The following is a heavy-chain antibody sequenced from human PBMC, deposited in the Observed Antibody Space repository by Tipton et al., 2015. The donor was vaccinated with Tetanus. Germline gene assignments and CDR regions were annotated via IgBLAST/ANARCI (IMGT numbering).Heavy chain of an antibody. Sequence: GLVKPSQTLSLTCSVSGASISSGGYFWNWIRHHPGKGLEWIGYVYYSGSTYYNPSLKSRVTISVDTSKNQFSLKLTSVTAADTAVYYCARPVKQWLVPVDSWGQGALVTVSS. D-gene: IGHD6-19*01. CDR1: GASISSGGYF. CDR2: VYYSGST. V-gene: IGHV4-31*02. J-gene: IGHJ4*02. CDR3: ARPVKQWLVPVDS.